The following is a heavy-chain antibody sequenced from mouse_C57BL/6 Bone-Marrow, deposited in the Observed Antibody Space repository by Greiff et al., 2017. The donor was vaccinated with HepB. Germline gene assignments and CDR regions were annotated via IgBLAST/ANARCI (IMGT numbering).Heavy chain of an antibody. D-gene: IGHD1-3*01. Sequence: EVQGVESGGGLVKPGGSLKLSCAASGFTFSSYAMSWVRQTPEKRLEWVATISDGGSYTYYPDNVKGRFTISRDNAKNNLYLQMSHLKSEDTAMYYCARDRYKRAYWGQGTLVTVSA. J-gene: IGHJ3*01. CDR2: ISDGGSYT. V-gene: IGHV5-4*01. CDR3: ARDRYKRAY. CDR1: GFTFSSYA.